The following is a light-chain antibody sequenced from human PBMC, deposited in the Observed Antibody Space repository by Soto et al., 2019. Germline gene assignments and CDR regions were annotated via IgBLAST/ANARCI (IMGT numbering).Light chain of an antibody. V-gene: IGLV3-21*04. CDR2: YDS. CDR1: NIGSKS. Sequence: SYELTQPPSVSVAPGKTARITCGGNNIGSKSVHWYQQKPGQAPVLVIYYDSDRPSGIPERFSGSNSGNTATLTISRVEAGDVADYYCQVWDSSSDPRGVFGTGTKLTVL. J-gene: IGLJ1*01. CDR3: QVWDSSSDPRGV.